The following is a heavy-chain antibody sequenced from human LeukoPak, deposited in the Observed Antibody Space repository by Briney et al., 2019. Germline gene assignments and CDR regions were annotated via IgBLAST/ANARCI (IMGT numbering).Heavy chain of an antibody. D-gene: IGHD2-21*02. CDR3: ARTYCGGDCRGYYYHYYMDV. Sequence: SETLSLTCTVSGGSISSYYWSWIRQPAGKGLGWIGRIYTSGSTNYNPSLKSRVTISVDRSKNQFSLKLSSVTAADTAVYYCARTYCGGDCRGYYYHYYMDVWGKGTTVTISS. CDR1: GGSISSYY. J-gene: IGHJ6*03. V-gene: IGHV4-4*07. CDR2: IYTSGST.